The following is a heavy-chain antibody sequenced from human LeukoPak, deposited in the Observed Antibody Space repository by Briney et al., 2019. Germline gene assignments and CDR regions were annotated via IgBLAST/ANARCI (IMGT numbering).Heavy chain of an antibody. Sequence: GGSLRLSRAASGFTFSSYAMSWVRQAPGKGLEWVSAISGSGGSTYYADSVKGRFTISRDNSKNTLYLQMNSLRAEDTAVYYCAKEPYDSSGYYYKGNWFDPWGQGTLVTVSS. V-gene: IGHV3-23*01. D-gene: IGHD3-22*01. CDR1: GFTFSSYA. J-gene: IGHJ5*02. CDR3: AKEPYDSSGYYYKGNWFDP. CDR2: ISGSGGST.